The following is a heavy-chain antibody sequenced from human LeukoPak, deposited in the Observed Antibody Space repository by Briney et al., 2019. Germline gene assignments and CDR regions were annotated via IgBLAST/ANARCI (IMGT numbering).Heavy chain of an antibody. Sequence: SETLSLTCSVSGASVRSDSHYWSWIRQPPGKGLEWIGNVYYSGRTAYSPSLKSRVTISVDISKNQFSLQLNSVTAADTAVYYCVRETATYFYDSRGYYRQIEVFDIWGQGTPVIVSS. CDR3: VRETATYFYDSRGYYRQIEVFDI. D-gene: IGHD3-22*01. CDR2: VYYSGRT. V-gene: IGHV4-61*01. CDR1: GASVRSDSHY. J-gene: IGHJ3*02.